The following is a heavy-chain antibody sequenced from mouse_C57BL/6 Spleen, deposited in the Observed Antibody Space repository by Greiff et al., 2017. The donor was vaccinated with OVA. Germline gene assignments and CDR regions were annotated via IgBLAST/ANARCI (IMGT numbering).Heavy chain of an antibody. V-gene: IGHV14-3*01. Sequence: VQLQQSVAELVRPGASVKLSCTASGFNIKNTYMHWVKQRPEQGLEWIGRIDPANGNTKYAPKFQGKATITADTSSNTAYLQLSSLTSEDTANYYCASGVYDGNSPYAMDYWGQGTSVTVSS. CDR2: IDPANGNT. CDR3: ASGVYDGNSPYAMDY. D-gene: IGHD2-3*01. J-gene: IGHJ4*01. CDR1: GFNIKNTY.